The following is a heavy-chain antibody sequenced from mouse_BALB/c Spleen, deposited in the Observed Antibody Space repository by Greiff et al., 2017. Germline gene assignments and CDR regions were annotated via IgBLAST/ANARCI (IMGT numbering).Heavy chain of an antibody. Sequence: EVMLVESGGGLVQPGGSLKLSCAASGFTFSSYTMSWVRQTPEKRLEWVAYISNGGGSTYYPDTVKGRFTISRDNAKNTLYLQMSSLKSEDTAMYYCARLGGDYAMDYWGQGTSVTVSS. CDR3: ARLGGDYAMDY. D-gene: IGHD4-1*01. CDR2: ISNGGGST. J-gene: IGHJ4*01. CDR1: GFTFSSYT. V-gene: IGHV5-12-2*01.